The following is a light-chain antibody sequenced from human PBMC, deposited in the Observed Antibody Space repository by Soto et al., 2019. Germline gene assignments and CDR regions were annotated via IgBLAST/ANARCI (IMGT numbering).Light chain of an antibody. Sequence: EIVLPQSPGTLSLSPGERATLSSRASQSVSNNYLAWYQQKPGQAPRLLIYGASNRATGIPDRFSGSGSGADFTLTISRLEPEDFALYYCQQRSNWPITFGQGTRLEIK. V-gene: IGKV3D-20*02. J-gene: IGKJ5*01. CDR3: QQRSNWPIT. CDR1: QSVSNNY. CDR2: GAS.